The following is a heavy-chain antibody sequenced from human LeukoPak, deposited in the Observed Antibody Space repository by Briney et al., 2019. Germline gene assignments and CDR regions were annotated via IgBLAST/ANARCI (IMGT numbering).Heavy chain of an antibody. V-gene: IGHV1-69*13. J-gene: IGHJ6*02. D-gene: IGHD3-3*01. CDR1: GYTFTGYY. CDR3: ARVLDRRLMWVSDDLYGMDV. CDR2: IIPIFGTA. Sequence: SVKVSCKASGYTFTGYYIHWVRQAPGQGLEWMGGIIPIFGTANYAQKFQGRVTITADESTSTAYMELSSLRSEDTAVYYCARVLDRRLMWVSDDLYGMDVWGQGTTVTVSS.